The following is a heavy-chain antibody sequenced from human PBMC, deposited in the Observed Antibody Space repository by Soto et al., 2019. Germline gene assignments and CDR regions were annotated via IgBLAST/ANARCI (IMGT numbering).Heavy chain of an antibody. V-gene: IGHV3-21*01. CDR2: ISSSSSYI. CDR1: GFTFSSYS. Sequence: GGSLRLSCAASGFTFSSYSMNWVRQAPGKGLEWVSSISSSSSYIYYADSVKGRFTISRDNAKNSLYLQMNSLRAEDTAVYYCAREGGYGDYFDYWGQGTLVTVSS. D-gene: IGHD4-17*01. CDR3: AREGGYGDYFDY. J-gene: IGHJ4*02.